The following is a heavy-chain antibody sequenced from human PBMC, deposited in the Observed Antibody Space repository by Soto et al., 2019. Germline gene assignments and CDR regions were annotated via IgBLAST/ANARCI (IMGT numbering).Heavy chain of an antibody. V-gene: IGHV1-2*04. Sequence: ASVKVCCKASGYTFTGYYMHWVRQAPGQGLEWMGWINPNSGGTNYAQKFQGWVTMTRDTSISTAYMELSRLRSDDTAVYYCARDRGRHYYDAPWDAFDIWGQGTMVTVPS. CDR3: ARDRGRHYYDAPWDAFDI. CDR2: INPNSGGT. J-gene: IGHJ3*02. CDR1: GYTFTGYY. D-gene: IGHD3-22*01.